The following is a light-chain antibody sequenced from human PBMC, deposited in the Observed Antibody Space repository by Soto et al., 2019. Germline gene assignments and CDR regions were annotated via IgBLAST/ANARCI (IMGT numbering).Light chain of an antibody. CDR1: SSNIGGNS. CDR2: DDN. V-gene: IGLV1-51*01. J-gene: IGLJ1*01. Sequence: QSVLTRPPSVSAAPGQKVTISCSGSSSNIGGNSVSWYQQLPGTAPKLLIYDDNKRPSGIPDRFSGSKSGTSVTLGITGFQTGDEADYYCGSWDSSLSAYVFGTGTKVT. CDR3: GSWDSSLSAYV.